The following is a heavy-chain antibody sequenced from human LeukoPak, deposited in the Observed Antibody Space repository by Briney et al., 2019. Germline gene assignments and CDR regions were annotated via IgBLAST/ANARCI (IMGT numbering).Heavy chain of an antibody. CDR3: ARDPGIAAAGTYYYYGMDV. V-gene: IGHV3-11*01. J-gene: IGHJ6*02. CDR1: GFTFSDYY. CDR2: ISSSGSTI. Sequence: GGSLRLSCAASGFTFSDYYMSWIRQAPGKGLEWVSYISSSGSTIYYADSVKGRFTISRDNSKNTLYLQMNSLRAEDTAVYYCARDPGIAAAGTYYYYGMDVWGQGTTVTVSS. D-gene: IGHD6-13*01.